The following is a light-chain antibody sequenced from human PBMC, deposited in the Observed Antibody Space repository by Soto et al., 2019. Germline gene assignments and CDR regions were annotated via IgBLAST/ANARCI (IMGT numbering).Light chain of an antibody. Sequence: QAVVTQPPSVSGAPGQTITISCTGSSSNIGAGYDVHWYQQLPGRAPKLLIYGNNNRPSGVPDRFSGSKSGTSVSLAITGLRGEDEDDYHCQSYDSSLTNAVFGGGTKLTVL. V-gene: IGLV1-40*01. CDR1: SSNIGAGYD. CDR3: QSYDSSLTNAV. J-gene: IGLJ2*01. CDR2: GNN.